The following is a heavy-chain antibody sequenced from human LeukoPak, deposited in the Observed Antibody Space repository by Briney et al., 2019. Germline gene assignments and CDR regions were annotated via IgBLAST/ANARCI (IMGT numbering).Heavy chain of an antibody. CDR2: INHSGST. D-gene: IGHD6-13*01. CDR3: ATGKQQLVRSNWFDP. J-gene: IGHJ5*02. V-gene: IGHV4-34*01. Sequence: KASETLSLTCAVYGGCFSGYYWSWIRQPPGKGLEWIGEINHSGSTNYNPSLKSRVTISVDTSKNQFSLKLSSVTAADTAVYYCATGKQQLVRSNWFDPWGQGTLVTVSS. CDR1: GGCFSGYY.